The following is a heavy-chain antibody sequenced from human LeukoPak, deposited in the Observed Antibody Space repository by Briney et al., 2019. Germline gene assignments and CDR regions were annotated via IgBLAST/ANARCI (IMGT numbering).Heavy chain of an antibody. V-gene: IGHV3-74*01. D-gene: IGHD3-10*01. CDR2: IISDGSRT. CDR3: STGSGHAFDI. J-gene: IGHJ3*02. CDR1: GFSFSSYW. Sequence: GSLRLSCAASGFSFSSYWMHWVRHVAGKGLVWVSSIISDGSRTSYANSVKGRFTISRDNAKNTLYVQMNRLRAEDTAVYYCSTGSGHAFDIWGRGTMVTVSS.